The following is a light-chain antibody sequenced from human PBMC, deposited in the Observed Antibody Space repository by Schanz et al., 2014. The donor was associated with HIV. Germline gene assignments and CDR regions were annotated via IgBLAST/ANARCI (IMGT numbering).Light chain of an antibody. J-gene: IGLJ2*01. V-gene: IGLV1-40*01. Sequence: QSVLAQPPSVSGAPGQRVTISCTGSSSNIGANYDVHWYQLLPGSAPKLLIFDNTNRPSGVPARFSGSKSGNTASLTVSGLQAEDEADYYCSSYAGRNNLVVFGGGTKLTVL. CDR1: SSNIGANYD. CDR2: DNT. CDR3: SSYAGRNNLVV.